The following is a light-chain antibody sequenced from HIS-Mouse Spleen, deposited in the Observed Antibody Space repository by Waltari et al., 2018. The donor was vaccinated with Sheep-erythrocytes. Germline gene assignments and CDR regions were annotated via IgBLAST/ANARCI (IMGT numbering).Light chain of an antibody. CDR1: NLGDKY. V-gene: IGLV3-1*01. CDR2: QDT. J-gene: IGLJ2*01. CDR3: QAWDSSIVV. Sequence: SSELTQPPPVSVSPGQTASITCSGDNLGDKYACWYQQKPGQSPVLVIYQDTKRPSGIPERFSGSNSGNTATLTISGTQAMDEADYYCQAWDSSIVVFGGGTKLTVL.